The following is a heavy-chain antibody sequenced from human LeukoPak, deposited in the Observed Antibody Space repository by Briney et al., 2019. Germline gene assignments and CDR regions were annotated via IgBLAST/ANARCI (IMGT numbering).Heavy chain of an antibody. CDR1: GFTLNIYW. CDR2: INQDGTEK. CDR3: ARVLPDDWSRDP. D-gene: IGHD3-3*01. Sequence: GGSLRLSCAASGFTLNIYWMSWVRQAPGKGLEWVANINQDGTEKYYVDSVKGRFTISRDNAKNSVYLQMNSLRAADTAVYYCARVLPDDWSRDPWGQGTLVTVSS. V-gene: IGHV3-7*03. J-gene: IGHJ5*02.